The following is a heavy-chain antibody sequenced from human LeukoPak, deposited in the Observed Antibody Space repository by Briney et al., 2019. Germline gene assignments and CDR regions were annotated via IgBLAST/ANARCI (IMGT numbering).Heavy chain of an antibody. Sequence: GESLRLSCAASGLTFRRYGMSWVRQTPGKGLQWVSTIDGPGRITLYADSVKGRFTISRDNSKNTMYLQMSSLRAEDTALYYCAKAQAGGFNYGPFDYWGQGSLVTVSS. V-gene: IGHV3-23*01. J-gene: IGHJ4*02. CDR1: GLTFRRYG. CDR2: IDGPGRIT. D-gene: IGHD5-18*01. CDR3: AKAQAGGFNYGPFDY.